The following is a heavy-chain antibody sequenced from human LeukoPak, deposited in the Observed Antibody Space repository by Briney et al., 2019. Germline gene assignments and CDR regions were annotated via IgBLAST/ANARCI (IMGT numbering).Heavy chain of an antibody. D-gene: IGHD2-2*01. Sequence: LVKVSCKASGGTFSSYTISWLRQAGGQGLAWVGRIIPILWIANYAQKFQGRVTITADKSTSTAYMELSSLRSEGTAVYYCARDYRASSIVVVPAASYNWFDPWGQGTLVTVSS. CDR1: GGTFSSYT. CDR2: IIPILWIA. CDR3: ARDYRASSIVVVPAASYNWFDP. J-gene: IGHJ5*02. V-gene: IGHV1-69*04.